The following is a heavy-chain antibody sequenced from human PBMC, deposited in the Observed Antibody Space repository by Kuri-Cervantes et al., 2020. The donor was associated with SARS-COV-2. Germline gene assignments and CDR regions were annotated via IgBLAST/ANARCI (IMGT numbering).Heavy chain of an antibody. CDR2: ISSDGKNK. D-gene: IGHD2-21*01. Sequence: GGSLRLSCAASGFSFSSYSMNWVRQAPGKGLEWVTFISSDGKNKKCMAFGKGRFTISRDNSQNTLHLQMKSLRDEDTAIYYCAKDRAGVHDFWGQGTLVTVSS. CDR3: AKDRAGVHDF. J-gene: IGHJ4*02. CDR1: GFSFSSYS. V-gene: IGHV3-30*18.